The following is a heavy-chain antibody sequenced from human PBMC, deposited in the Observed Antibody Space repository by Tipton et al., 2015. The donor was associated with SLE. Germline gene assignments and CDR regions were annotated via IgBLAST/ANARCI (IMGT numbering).Heavy chain of an antibody. CDR1: GFTSSSYA. V-gene: IGHV3-23*01. Sequence: SLRLSCAASGFAASGFTSSSYAMSWVRQAPGKGLEWVSTISDSGGKTDYTNSVKGRFTISRDNSENTLYLQMSSLRVDDTAVYYCAKARTGWYGTCYDYWGQGALVTVSS. J-gene: IGHJ4*02. CDR2: ISDSGGKT. D-gene: IGHD6-19*01. CDR3: AKARTGWYGTCYDY.